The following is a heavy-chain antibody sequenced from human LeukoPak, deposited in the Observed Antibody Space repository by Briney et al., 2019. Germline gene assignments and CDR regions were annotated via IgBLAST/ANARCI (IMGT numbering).Heavy chain of an antibody. D-gene: IGHD5-18*01. V-gene: IGHV1-2*06. Sequence: ASVKVSCKASGYTFTGYYMHWVRQAPGQGLEWMGRINPNSGGTNYAQKFQGRVTMTRDTSISTAYMELSRLRSDDTAVYYCARDSVTGDTAIVMFDPWGQGTLVTVSS. CDR2: INPNSGGT. CDR3: ARDSVTGDTAIVMFDP. J-gene: IGHJ5*02. CDR1: GYTFTGYY.